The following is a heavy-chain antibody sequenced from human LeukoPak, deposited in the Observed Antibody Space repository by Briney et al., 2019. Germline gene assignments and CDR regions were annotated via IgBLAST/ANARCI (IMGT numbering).Heavy chain of an antibody. J-gene: IGHJ3*02. D-gene: IGHD6-19*01. Sequence: PGGSLRLSCAASGFTFSSYSMNWVRQAPGKGLEWVSSISSSSSYIYYADSVKGRFTISRDNAKNSLYLQMNSLRAEDTAVYYCARIAVAGTYAFDIWGQGTMATVSS. V-gene: IGHV3-21*01. CDR2: ISSSSSYI. CDR1: GFTFSSYS. CDR3: ARIAVAGTYAFDI.